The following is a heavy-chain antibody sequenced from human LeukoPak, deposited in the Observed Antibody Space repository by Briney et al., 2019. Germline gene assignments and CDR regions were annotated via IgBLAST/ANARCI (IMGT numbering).Heavy chain of an antibody. CDR2: ISGSGGST. J-gene: IGHJ4*02. Sequence: GGSLRLSCAASGFTFSSYEMNWVRQAPGKGLEWVSAISGSGGSTYYADSVKGRFTISRDNSKNTLYLQMNSLRAEDTAVYYCAKDGPRYSSSWYLGYWGQGTLVTVSS. V-gene: IGHV3-23*01. CDR1: GFTFSSYE. CDR3: AKDGPRYSSSWYLGY. D-gene: IGHD6-13*01.